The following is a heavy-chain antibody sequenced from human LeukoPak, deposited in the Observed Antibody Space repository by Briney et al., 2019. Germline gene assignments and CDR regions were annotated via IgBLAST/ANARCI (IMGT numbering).Heavy chain of an antibody. Sequence: PGGSLRLSCAASGFTFNRYWMSWVRQAPGKGLEWVSSISSSSSYIYYADSVKGRFTISRDNAKNSLYLQMNSLRAEDTAVYYCASLGIAAAGTIDYWGQGTLVTVSS. CDR2: ISSSSSYI. V-gene: IGHV3-21*01. CDR3: ASLGIAAAGTIDY. J-gene: IGHJ4*02. D-gene: IGHD6-13*01. CDR1: GFTFNRYW.